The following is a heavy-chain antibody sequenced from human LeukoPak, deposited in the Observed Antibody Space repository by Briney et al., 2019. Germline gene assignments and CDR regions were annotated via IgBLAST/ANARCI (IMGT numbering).Heavy chain of an antibody. CDR1: GGSFSGYY. V-gene: IGHV4-34*01. CDR2: INHSGST. CDR3: ATRRFGAFDY. Sequence: PSETLSLTCAVYGGSFSGYYWSWIRQPPGKGLEWIGEINHSGSTNYNPSLKSRVTISVDTSMNQFSLKLSSVTAADTAVYYCATRRFGAFDYWGQGTLVTVSS. J-gene: IGHJ4*02. D-gene: IGHD3-10*01.